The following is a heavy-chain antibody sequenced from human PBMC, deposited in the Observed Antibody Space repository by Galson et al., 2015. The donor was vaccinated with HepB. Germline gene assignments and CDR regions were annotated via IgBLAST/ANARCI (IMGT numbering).Heavy chain of an antibody. J-gene: IGHJ4*02. CDR2: ISGGGGAT. CDR3: AKAPQLWRGGQYYFDS. D-gene: IGHD5-18*01. V-gene: IGHV3-23*01. Sequence: SLRLSCAASGFTFSSYAMSWVRQAPGKGLEWVSSISGGGGATYYADSVKGRFTISRGSSKNTLYLQMNSLRAEDTAVYNCAKAPQLWRGGQYYFDSWGQGTLVTVSS. CDR1: GFTFSSYA.